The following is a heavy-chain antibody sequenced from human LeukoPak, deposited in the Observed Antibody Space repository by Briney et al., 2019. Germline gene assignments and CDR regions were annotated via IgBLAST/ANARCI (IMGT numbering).Heavy chain of an antibody. CDR3: ARPRGSSGPPNY. J-gene: IGHJ4*02. CDR2: IWYDGSNK. D-gene: IGHD6-19*01. V-gene: IGHV3-33*01. CDR1: GFTFSSYG. Sequence: GGSLRLSCAASGFTFSSYGMHWVRQTPGKGLEWVAVIWYDGSNKYYADSVKGRFTISRDNSKNTLYLQMNSLRAEDTAVYYCARPRGSSGPPNYWGQGTLATVSS.